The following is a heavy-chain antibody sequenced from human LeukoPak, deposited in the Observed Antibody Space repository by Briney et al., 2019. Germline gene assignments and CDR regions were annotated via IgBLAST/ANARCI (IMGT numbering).Heavy chain of an antibody. V-gene: IGHV3-23*01. CDR1: GLNYITYA. D-gene: IGHD1-1*01. CDR3: AKERLTTTTFDS. CDR2: ISGSGGST. J-gene: IGHJ4*02. Sequence: GSLRLSCAVSGLNYITYAMSWTRQSPGTGLEWFSLISGSGGSTYYADSVKGRFTISRDNGKNTLSLQMNSLRAEDTALYYCAKERLTTTTFDSWGRGTLVTVPS.